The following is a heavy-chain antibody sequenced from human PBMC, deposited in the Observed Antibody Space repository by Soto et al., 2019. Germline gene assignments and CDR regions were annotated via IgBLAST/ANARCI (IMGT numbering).Heavy chain of an antibody. CDR3: ARDGVRHGGGIDY. CDR2: IIPIFGTA. D-gene: IGHD2-8*01. CDR1: GGTFSSYS. Sequence: QVQLVQSGAEVKKPGSSVKVSCKASGGTFSSYSINWVRRAPGQGLEWMGEIIPIFGTADYAQKFQGRVTITADESTSTAYMELSSMRSEDTAVYYCARDGVRHGGGIDYWGQGTLVNVSS. V-gene: IGHV1-69*01. J-gene: IGHJ4*02.